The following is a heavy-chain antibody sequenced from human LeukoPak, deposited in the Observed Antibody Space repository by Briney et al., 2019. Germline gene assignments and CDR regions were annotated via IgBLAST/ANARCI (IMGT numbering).Heavy chain of an antibody. CDR2: ISSSSSYI. Sequence: GGSLRLSCAASGFTFSSYSMNWVRQAPGKGLEWVSSISSSSSYIYYADSVKGRFTISRDNAKNSLYLQMNSLRAEDTAVYYCTTDSSGWYPPFDYWGQGTLVTVSS. CDR1: GFTFSSYS. V-gene: IGHV3-21*01. D-gene: IGHD6-19*01. CDR3: TTDSSGWYPPFDY. J-gene: IGHJ4*02.